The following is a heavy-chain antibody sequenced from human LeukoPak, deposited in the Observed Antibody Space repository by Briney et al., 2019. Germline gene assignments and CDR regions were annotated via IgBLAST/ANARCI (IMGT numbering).Heavy chain of an antibody. D-gene: IGHD4-23*01. CDR1: GFTFSSSA. CDR3: ARGATVRTPPLDY. J-gene: IGHJ4*02. V-gene: IGHV3-21*01. Sequence: PGGSLRLSCAASGFTFSSSAMSWVRQVPGKGLEWVSSIGSSSSYIYYADSVKGRFSISRDNAKNSLYLQMNSLRAEDTAVYYCARGATVRTPPLDYWGQGTLVTVSS. CDR2: IGSSSSYI.